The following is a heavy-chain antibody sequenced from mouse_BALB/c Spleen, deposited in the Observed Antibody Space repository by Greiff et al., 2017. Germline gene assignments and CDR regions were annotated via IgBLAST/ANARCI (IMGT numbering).Heavy chain of an antibody. V-gene: IGHV1-87*01. Sequence: QVQLKESGAELARPGASVKLSCKASGYTFTSYWMQWVKQRPGQGLEWIGAIYPGDGDTRYTQKFKGKATLTADKSSSTAYMQLSSLASEDSAVYYCAREEDGLFAYWGQGTLVTVSA. CDR2: IYPGDGDT. D-gene: IGHD1-2*01. CDR3: AREEDGLFAY. CDR1: GYTFTSYW. J-gene: IGHJ3*01.